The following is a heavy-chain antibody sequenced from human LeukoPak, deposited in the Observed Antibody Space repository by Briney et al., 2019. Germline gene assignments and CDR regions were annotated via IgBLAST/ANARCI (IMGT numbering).Heavy chain of an antibody. CDR2: IYYSGST. J-gene: IGHJ4*02. CDR3: AREGSLTMVRGIYY. V-gene: IGHV4-31*03. CDR1: GGSISSGDYY. D-gene: IGHD3-10*01. Sequence: SETLSLTCTVSGGSISSGDYYWGWIRQHPGKGLEWIGYIYYSGSTYYNPSLKSRVTISVDTSKNQFSLKLSSVTAADTAVYYCAREGSLTMVRGIYYWGQGTLVTVSS.